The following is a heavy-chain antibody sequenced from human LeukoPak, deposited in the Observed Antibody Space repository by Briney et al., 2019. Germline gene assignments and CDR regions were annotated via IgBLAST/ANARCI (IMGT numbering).Heavy chain of an antibody. CDR2: VYHSGST. J-gene: IGHJ3*02. V-gene: IGHV4-30-2*01. CDR3: ARPRIAATFDAFDI. Sequence: SETLSLTCTVSGGSISSGGYYWSWIRQPPGKGLEWIGYVYHSGSTYYNPSLKSRVTISVDRSKNQFSLKLSSVTAADTAVYYCARPRIAATFDAFDIWGQGTMVTVSS. CDR1: GGSISSGGYY. D-gene: IGHD6-13*01.